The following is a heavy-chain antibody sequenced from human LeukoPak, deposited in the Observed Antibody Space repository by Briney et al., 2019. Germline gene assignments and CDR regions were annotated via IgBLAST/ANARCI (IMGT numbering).Heavy chain of an antibody. Sequence: GGPLRLSCAASGFTFSSYEMNWVRQAPGKGLEWVSYISSSGSTIYYADSVKGRFTISRDNAKNSLYLQMNSLRAEDTAVYYCARGVGSGHDYWGQGTLVTVSS. J-gene: IGHJ4*02. D-gene: IGHD6-19*01. CDR3: ARGVGSGHDY. V-gene: IGHV3-48*03. CDR2: ISSSGSTI. CDR1: GFTFSSYE.